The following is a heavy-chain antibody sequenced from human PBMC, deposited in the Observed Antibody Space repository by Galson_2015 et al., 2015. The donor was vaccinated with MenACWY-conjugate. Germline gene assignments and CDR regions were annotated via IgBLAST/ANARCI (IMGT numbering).Heavy chain of an antibody. D-gene: IGHD3-3*01. Sequence: SLRLSCAASGFIFSSYRMNWVRQAPGKGLEWVSSISSSSSYIYYVDSVKGRFTISRDNAKNSLYLQMNSLRVEDTAVYYCARAAVRFLEWPTYDGMDVWGQGTTVTVSS. J-gene: IGHJ6*02. CDR1: GFIFSSYR. CDR2: ISSSSSYI. V-gene: IGHV3-21*01. CDR3: ARAAVRFLEWPTYDGMDV.